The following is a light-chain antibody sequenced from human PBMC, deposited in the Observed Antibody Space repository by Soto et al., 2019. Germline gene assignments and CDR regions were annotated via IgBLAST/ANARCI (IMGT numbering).Light chain of an antibody. CDR2: NSY. Sequence: QSVLTQPPSASGTPGQRVTISCSGSSSNIGSKTVNWYQQVPGTVSKLLIYNSYQRPSGVPDRFSGSKSGTPASLAISGLQSEDEADYYCSAWDASLNGYVFGTGTKVTVL. V-gene: IGLV1-44*01. CDR3: SAWDASLNGYV. J-gene: IGLJ1*01. CDR1: SSNIGSKT.